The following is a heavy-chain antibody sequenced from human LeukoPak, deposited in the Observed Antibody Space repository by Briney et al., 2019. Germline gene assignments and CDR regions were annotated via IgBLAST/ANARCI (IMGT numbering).Heavy chain of an antibody. D-gene: IGHD3-10*01. CDR2: INGGGDTT. CDR3: AKYTFGTTPKY. Sequence: PGGSLRLSCAASGFTFSTYVMTWVRQAPGKGLEGVSSINGGGDTTYYADSVKGRFTISRDNSKNTLYLQMNSLRGDDTAIYYCAKYTFGTTPKYWGQGTLVTVSS. CDR1: GFTFSTYV. V-gene: IGHV3-23*01. J-gene: IGHJ4*02.